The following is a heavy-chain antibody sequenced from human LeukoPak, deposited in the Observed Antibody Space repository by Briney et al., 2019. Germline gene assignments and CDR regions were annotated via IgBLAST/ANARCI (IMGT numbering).Heavy chain of an antibody. V-gene: IGHV4-34*12. J-gene: IGHJ3*02. CDR1: GESFSGYY. CDR3: ANLHYGGHSDGAFDI. D-gene: IGHD4-23*01. Sequence: PSETLSLTCVVYGESFSGYYWTWIRQPPGKGLEWIGEIIDTGSTKYNSSLKSRVTISVDTSKNEFSLNLTSVTAADTAVYYCANLHYGGHSDGAFDIWGQGTMVTVSS. CDR2: IIDTGST.